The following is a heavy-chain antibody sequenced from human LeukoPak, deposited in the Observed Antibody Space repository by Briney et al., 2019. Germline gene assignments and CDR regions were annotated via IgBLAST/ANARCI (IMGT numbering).Heavy chain of an antibody. CDR3: AKDNPIEEVPGLGPGP. CDR1: GFTISSSG. V-gene: IGHV3-30*02. Sequence: GRSLRLSCAAPGFTISSSGMHWVRQAPGKGLEWVAFIRYDGSDKFYADSVKGRFTISRDNSKNTLYLQLYSLRTDDTAVYYCAKDNPIEEVPGLGPGPWGQGTLVTVSS. D-gene: IGHD2-2*01. CDR2: IRYDGSDK. J-gene: IGHJ5*02.